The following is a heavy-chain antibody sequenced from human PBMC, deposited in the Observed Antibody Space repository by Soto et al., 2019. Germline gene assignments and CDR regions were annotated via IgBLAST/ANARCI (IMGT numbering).Heavy chain of an antibody. Sequence: PSETLSLTCAVSGGYISGGYYSWSWIRQPPGKGLEWIGFIYNSGSTYYNSSLKSRVTISVDRSKNHFFLNLTSVTAADTAVYYCAKAEVSSWYNYWGQGTLVTVSP. V-gene: IGHV4-30-2*01. CDR2: IYNSGST. J-gene: IGHJ4*02. CDR3: AKAEVSSWYNY. D-gene: IGHD6-13*01. CDR1: GGYISGGYYS.